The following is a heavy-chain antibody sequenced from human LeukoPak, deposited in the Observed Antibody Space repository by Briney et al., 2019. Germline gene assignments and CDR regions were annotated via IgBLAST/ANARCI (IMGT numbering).Heavy chain of an antibody. V-gene: IGHV3-30*03. CDR2: ISYDGSNK. CDR3: ARDSHQLSLDY. D-gene: IGHD2-2*01. J-gene: IGHJ4*02. CDR1: GFTFSSYG. Sequence: GGSLRLSCAASGFTFSSYGMHWVRQAPGKGLEWVAVISYDGSNKYYADSVKGRFTISRDNSKNTLYLQMNSLRSEDTAVYYCARDSHQLSLDYWGQGTLVTVSS.